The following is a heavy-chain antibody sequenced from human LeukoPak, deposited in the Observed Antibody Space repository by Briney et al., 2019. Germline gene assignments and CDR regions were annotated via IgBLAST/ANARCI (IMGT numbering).Heavy chain of an antibody. V-gene: IGHV4-59*01. D-gene: IGHD6-13*01. CDR3: ASGYTSIWYYFDY. CDR2: IYYSGST. Sequence: SETLSLTCTVSGGSISSYYWSWIRQPPGKGLEWIGYIYYSGSTNYNPSLKSRVTISVDTSKNQFSLKLSSVTAADTAVYYCASGYTSIWYYFDYWGQGTLVTVSS. CDR1: GGSISSYY. J-gene: IGHJ4*02.